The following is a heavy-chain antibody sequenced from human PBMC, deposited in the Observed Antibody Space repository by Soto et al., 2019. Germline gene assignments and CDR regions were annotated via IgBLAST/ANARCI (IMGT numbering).Heavy chain of an antibody. D-gene: IGHD3-10*01. CDR1: GGSISSSSYY. CDR3: ARQGFGVLHGLVDV. Sequence: SETLSVTCTVSGGSISSSSYYWAWIRQPPGKGLEWIGSIYYSGSTYYNPSLKSRVTISVDTSKNQFSLKLSSVTAADTAVYYCARQGFGVLHGLVDVWGQGTTVTVS. CDR2: IYYSGST. V-gene: IGHV4-39*01. J-gene: IGHJ6*02.